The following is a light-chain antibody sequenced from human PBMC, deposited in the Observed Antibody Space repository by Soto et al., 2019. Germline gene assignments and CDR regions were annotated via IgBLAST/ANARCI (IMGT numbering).Light chain of an antibody. CDR2: GAS. CDR3: PHPGSSRWP. Sequence: EAGMKLSVATPSVSKRERATLSCRASQSVYSSLAWYQQKPGQAPRLLIYGASTRATGIPARFSGSGSGTEFTLTISRLQSEDFAVYYCPHPGSSRWPFGEGTKVDIK. J-gene: IGKJ1*01. CDR1: QSVYSS. V-gene: IGKV3-15*01.